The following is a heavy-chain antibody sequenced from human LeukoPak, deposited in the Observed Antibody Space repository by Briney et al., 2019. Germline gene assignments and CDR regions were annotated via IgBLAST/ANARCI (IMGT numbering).Heavy chain of an antibody. J-gene: IGHJ4*02. CDR2: ISYDGSNK. Sequence: GSLLLSCAASGFTFSSYGMHWVRQAPGKGLEWVAVISYDGSNKYYADSVKGRFTISRDNSKNTLYLQMNSLRAEDTAVYYCAKESTGHYFDYWGQGTLVTVSS. V-gene: IGHV3-30*18. CDR1: GFTFSSYG. CDR3: AKESTGHYFDY. D-gene: IGHD3-10*01.